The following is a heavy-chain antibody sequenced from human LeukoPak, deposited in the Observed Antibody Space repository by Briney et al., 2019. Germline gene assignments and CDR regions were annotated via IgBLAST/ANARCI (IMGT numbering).Heavy chain of an antibody. Sequence: SETLSLTCTVSGGSISSYYWSWIRQPPGKGLEWIGYIYYSGSTNYSPSLKSRVTISVDTSKNQFSLKLSSVTAADTAVYYCARGSGGYYDFWTKARGYYFDYWGQGTLVTVSS. CDR3: ARGSGGYYDFWTKARGYYFDY. D-gene: IGHD3-3*01. J-gene: IGHJ4*02. CDR1: GGSISSYY. V-gene: IGHV4-59*01. CDR2: IYYSGST.